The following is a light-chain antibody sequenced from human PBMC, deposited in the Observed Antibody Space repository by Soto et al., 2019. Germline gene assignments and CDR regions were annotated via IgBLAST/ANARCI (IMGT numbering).Light chain of an antibody. J-gene: IGKJ2*01. CDR3: QQRYSIPYT. Sequence: DIQMTQSPSSLSASVGDRVTITCRASQSISSYLNWYQQKPGKAPKLLIYAASSLQSGVPSRFSGSGSGTDFTLTVSSLQPEDFATYYCQQRYSIPYTFGQGTKLEIK. CDR1: QSISSY. CDR2: AAS. V-gene: IGKV1-39*01.